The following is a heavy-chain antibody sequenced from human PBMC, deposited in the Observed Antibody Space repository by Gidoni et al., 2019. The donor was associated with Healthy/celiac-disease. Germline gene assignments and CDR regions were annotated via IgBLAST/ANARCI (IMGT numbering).Heavy chain of an antibody. D-gene: IGHD6-13*01. J-gene: IGHJ6*02. CDR3: ATSNIPGIAAAGDYYYYGMDV. V-gene: IGHV3-7*01. CDR2: IKQDGSEK. CDR1: GFTFISYW. Sequence: EVQLVESGGGLVQPGGSLRLSCAASGFTFISYWMSSVRQAPGKGLEWGGNIKQDGSEKYYVDSVKGRFTISRDNAKNSLYLQMNSLRAEDTAVYYCATSNIPGIAAAGDYYYYGMDVWGQGTTVTVSS.